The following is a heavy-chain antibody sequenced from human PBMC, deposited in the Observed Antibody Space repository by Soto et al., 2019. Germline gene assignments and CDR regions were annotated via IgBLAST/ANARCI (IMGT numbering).Heavy chain of an antibody. V-gene: IGHV1-69*13. CDR2: IIPIFGTA. D-gene: IGHD4-17*01. CDR1: GGAFSSYA. CDR3: APPTVTQSFYYYGMDV. Sequence: SVKVSCKASGGAFSSYAIRWVRQAPGQGLEWMGGIIPIFGTANDAQKFQGRVTITADESTSTAYMELSSLRSEDTAVYYCAPPTVTQSFYYYGMDVWRQGTTVTVSS. J-gene: IGHJ6*02.